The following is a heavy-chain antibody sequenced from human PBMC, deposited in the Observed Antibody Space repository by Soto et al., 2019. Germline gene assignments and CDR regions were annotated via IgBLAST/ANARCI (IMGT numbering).Heavy chain of an antibody. Sequence: GGSLRLSCAASGFTFSSYGMHWVRQAPGKGLEWVAVIWYDGSNKYYADSVKGRFTISRDNSKNTPYLQMNSLRDEDTAVYYCARDGYCVSTTCYFLPDVWGQGTTVTVSS. J-gene: IGHJ6*02. D-gene: IGHD2-2*03. CDR1: GFTFSSYG. CDR2: IWYDGSNK. V-gene: IGHV3-33*01. CDR3: ARDGYCVSTTCYFLPDV.